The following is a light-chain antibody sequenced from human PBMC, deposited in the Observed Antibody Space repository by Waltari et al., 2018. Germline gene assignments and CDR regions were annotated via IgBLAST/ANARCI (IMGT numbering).Light chain of an antibody. CDR2: AAS. CDR3: LQISGYPYT. V-gene: IGKV1-9*01. J-gene: IGKJ3*01. Sequence: DVQLTQSPSFLAASVGDRVTITCRASQGISSYLAWYQQKPGKAPKLLIYAASTLQSGVPSRFSGSGSGTEFTLTISSLQPEDFATYSCLQISGYPYTFGPGTKVEIK. CDR1: QGISSY.